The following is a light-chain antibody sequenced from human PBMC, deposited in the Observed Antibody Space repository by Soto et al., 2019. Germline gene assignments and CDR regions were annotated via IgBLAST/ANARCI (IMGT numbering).Light chain of an antibody. J-gene: IGLJ1*01. Sequence: QSVLTQAPSVSGAPGQRVTISCTGSSSNIGAGYDVHWYQKVPGTAPKLLIYGNNNRPSGVPGRFSGSKSGTSASLAITGLQAEDEADYYCQSYDSSLSAPYVFGTGTKVTVL. CDR2: GNN. V-gene: IGLV1-40*01. CDR1: SSNIGAGYD. CDR3: QSYDSSLSAPYV.